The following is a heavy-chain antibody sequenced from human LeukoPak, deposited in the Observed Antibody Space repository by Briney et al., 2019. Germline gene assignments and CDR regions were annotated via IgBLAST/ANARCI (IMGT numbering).Heavy chain of an antibody. D-gene: IGHD1-26*01. J-gene: IGHJ4*02. V-gene: IGHV1-46*01. CDR2: INPSGGST. CDR1: GYTFTIYY. CDR3: ARAGGNYYDFYY. Sequence: GASVKVSCKASGYTFTIYYMHWVRQAPGQGREWMGVINPSGGSTSYAQKFQGRVTMASDTSTSTVYMELSSLRSEDTAVYYCARAGGNYYDFYYWGQGTPVTVSS.